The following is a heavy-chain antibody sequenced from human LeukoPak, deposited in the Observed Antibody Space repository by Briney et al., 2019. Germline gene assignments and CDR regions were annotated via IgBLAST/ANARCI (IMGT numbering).Heavy chain of an antibody. Sequence: GGSLRLSCAASGFTFSNAWMNWVRQAPGKGLEWVGRIKSKTDGGTTDYAAPVKGRFTISRDDSKSTLYLQMNSLKTEDTAVYYCTTYSSSWLVFFDYWGQGTLVTVSS. CDR3: TTYSSSWLVFFDY. CDR1: GFTFSNAW. V-gene: IGHV3-15*07. D-gene: IGHD6-13*01. J-gene: IGHJ4*02. CDR2: IKSKTDGGTT.